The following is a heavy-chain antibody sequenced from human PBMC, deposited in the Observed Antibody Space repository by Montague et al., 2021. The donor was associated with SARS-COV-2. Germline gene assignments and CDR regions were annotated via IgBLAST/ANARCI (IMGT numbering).Heavy chain of an antibody. V-gene: IGHV4-4*02. J-gene: IGHJ6*02. CDR2: ISDSGST. D-gene: IGHD2-2*01. CDR3: ANFRRTQLLSGTLYYGMDV. CDR1: GDSISTDNW. Sequence: SETLSLTCVVSGDSISTDNWWTWVRLPPGKGLEWIGYISDSGSTNYNPSLTSRVTISVDTSKNHFTLRLSSVTAADTAVYYCANFRRTQLLSGTLYYGMDVWGQGTTVTVSS.